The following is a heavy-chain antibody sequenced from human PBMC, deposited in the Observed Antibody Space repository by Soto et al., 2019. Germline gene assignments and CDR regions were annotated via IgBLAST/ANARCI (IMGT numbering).Heavy chain of an antibody. CDR3: GKGGTGDVEDH. D-gene: IGHD3-10*01. CDR1: GFTFNNYG. V-gene: IGHV3-23*01. Sequence: EVQLLESGGGLVQPGGSLRLSCVASGFTFNNYGMTWVRQAPGKGLEWVSGTTVSGGETYYADSVKGRFTISRDNSKSTLLLQMNSLRAEDTAVYYCGKGGTGDVEDHWGQGTLVTVSS. J-gene: IGHJ4*02. CDR2: TTVSGGET.